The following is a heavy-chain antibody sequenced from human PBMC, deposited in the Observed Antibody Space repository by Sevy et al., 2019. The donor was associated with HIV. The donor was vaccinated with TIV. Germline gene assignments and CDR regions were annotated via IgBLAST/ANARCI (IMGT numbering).Heavy chain of an antibody. D-gene: IGHD2-15*01. V-gene: IGHV3-21*01. CDR2: ISSSSRYI. CDR1: GFTFSNYN. J-gene: IGHJ6*02. CDR3: ARVVAYCSGGSCFPGYYYGMDV. Sequence: GGSLRLSCAASGFTFSNYNMNWVRQAPGKGLEWVSSISSSSRYIYYADSMKGRFTISRDNAKNSLYLQMNSLRAEDTAVYYCARVVAYCSGGSCFPGYYYGMDVWGQGITVTVSS.